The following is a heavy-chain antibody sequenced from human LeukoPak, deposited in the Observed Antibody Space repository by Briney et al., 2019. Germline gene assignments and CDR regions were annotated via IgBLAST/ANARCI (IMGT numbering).Heavy chain of an antibody. CDR3: ARGAWELHPDDAFDI. V-gene: IGHV1-8*01. CDR1: GYTFTSYG. Sequence: ASVKVSCKASGYTFTSYGINWVRQATGQGLEWMGWMNPNSGNTGYAQKFQGRVTMTRNTSISTAYMELSSLRSEDTAVYYCARGAWELHPDDAFDIWGQGTMVTVSS. CDR2: MNPNSGNT. J-gene: IGHJ3*02. D-gene: IGHD1-26*01.